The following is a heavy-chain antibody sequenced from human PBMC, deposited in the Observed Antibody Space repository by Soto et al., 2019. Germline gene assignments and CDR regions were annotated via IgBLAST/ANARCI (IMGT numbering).Heavy chain of an antibody. Sequence: QVQLVQSGAEVRKPGSSVKVSCRASGGTFSDFTVTWVRQAPGQGLDWMGGIIPILEATKYAQTFQDRVTFTADESTSTVFKELSSLRSEDTAVYFCATSYCGNECQPNRAFYYFGWDVWGQGTTVTVSS. D-gene: IGHD2-21*01. CDR1: GGTFSDFT. V-gene: IGHV1-69*01. CDR2: IIPILEAT. J-gene: IGHJ6*02. CDR3: ATSYCGNECQPNRAFYYFGWDV.